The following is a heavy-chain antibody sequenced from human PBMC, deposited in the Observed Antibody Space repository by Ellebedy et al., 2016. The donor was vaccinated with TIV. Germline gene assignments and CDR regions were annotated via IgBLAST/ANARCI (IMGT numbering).Heavy chain of an antibody. CDR2: ISSSSTYT. Sequence: GGSLRLSCAASGFTFSDYYMSWIRQAPGKGLEWVSYISSSSTYTNYADSVKGRFTISRDNAKNTLYLQVNSLRGEDTAVYYCAREGITAATDYWGQGTLVIVSS. J-gene: IGHJ4*02. V-gene: IGHV3-11*06. D-gene: IGHD6-13*01. CDR3: AREGITAATDY. CDR1: GFTFSDYY.